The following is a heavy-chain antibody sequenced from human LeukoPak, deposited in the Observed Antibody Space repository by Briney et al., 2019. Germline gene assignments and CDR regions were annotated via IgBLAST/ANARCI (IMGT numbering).Heavy chain of an antibody. J-gene: IGHJ4*02. CDR2: MNPNSGDT. CDR1: GYTFTTYD. D-gene: IGHD3-22*01. V-gene: IGHV1-8*01. CDR3: ARGLGDYYDTSDYYYAVPAH. Sequence: GASVKVSCKASGYTFTTYDITWVRQATGQGLEWMGWMNPNSGDTAYAQKFQGRVAMTRDTSISTACMELSSLRSEDTAVYYCARGLGDYYDTSDYYYAVPAHWGQGTLVTVSS.